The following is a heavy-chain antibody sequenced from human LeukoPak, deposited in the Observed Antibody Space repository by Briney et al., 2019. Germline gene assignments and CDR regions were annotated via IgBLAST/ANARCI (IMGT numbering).Heavy chain of an antibody. J-gene: IGHJ5*02. V-gene: IGHV3-13*01. Sequence: PGGSLRLSCAASGFTFSSYDMHWVRQATGKGLEWVSAIGTAGDTYYPGSVKGRFTISRENAKNTLYLQMNSLRAEDTAVYYCARAAGNNWFDPWGQGTLVTVSS. D-gene: IGHD6-13*01. CDR3: ARAAGNNWFDP. CDR2: IGTAGDT. CDR1: GFTFSSYD.